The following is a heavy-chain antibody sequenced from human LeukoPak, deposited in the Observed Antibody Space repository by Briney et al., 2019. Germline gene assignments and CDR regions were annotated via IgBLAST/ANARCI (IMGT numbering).Heavy chain of an antibody. CDR2: INTNAGNP. D-gene: IGHD6-6*01. V-gene: IGHV7-4-1*02. J-gene: IGHJ4*02. CDR3: VEGSSFYFDY. Sequence: ASVKVSCKASGYTFTSYAMNWVRQAPGQGLEWMGWINTNAGNPTYAQGFTGRFVFSLDTSVSTAYLQISSLKAEDTAVYYCVEGSSFYFDYWGQGTLVTVSS. CDR1: GYTFTSYA.